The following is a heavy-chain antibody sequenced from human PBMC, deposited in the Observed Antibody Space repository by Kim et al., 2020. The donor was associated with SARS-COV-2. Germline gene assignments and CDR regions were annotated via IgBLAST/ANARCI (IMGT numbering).Heavy chain of an antibody. D-gene: IGHD3-10*01. Sequence: GGSLRLSCAASGFTFSSYSMNWVRQAPGKGLEWVSSISSSSSYIYYADSVKGRFTISRDNAKNSLYLQMNSLRAEDTAVYYCARDGYYYGSGSYFGPLDYWGQGTLVTVSS. CDR1: GFTFSSYS. CDR2: ISSSSSYI. CDR3: ARDGYYYGSGSYFGPLDY. V-gene: IGHV3-21*01. J-gene: IGHJ4*02.